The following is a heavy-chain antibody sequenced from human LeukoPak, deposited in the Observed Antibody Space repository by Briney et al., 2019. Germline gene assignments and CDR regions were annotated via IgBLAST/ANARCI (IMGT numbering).Heavy chain of an antibody. CDR3: ARDPKASTTGAFDI. Sequence: ASVKVSCKASGYTFTSYDINWVRQATGQGLEWMGWMNPNSGNTGYAQKFQGRVTITRNTSISTAYMELSSLRSEDTAVYYCARDPKASTTGAFDIWGQGTMVTVSS. CDR2: MNPNSGNT. D-gene: IGHD2-2*01. CDR1: GYTFTSYD. V-gene: IGHV1-8*03. J-gene: IGHJ3*02.